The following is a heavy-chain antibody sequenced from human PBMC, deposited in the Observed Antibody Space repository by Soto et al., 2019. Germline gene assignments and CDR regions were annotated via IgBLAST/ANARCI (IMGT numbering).Heavy chain of an antibody. CDR1: GGTFNNYA. D-gene: IGHD2-2*01. CDR2: IIPIFGTA. Sequence: QVQLVQSGAEVKKPGSSVKVSCKASGGTFNNYAISWVRQAPGQGLEWMGRIIPIFGTANYAQKFQGRVTITADDSTSKAKREGSSLPSEDTAMYYWGGGGWGNPAVLFDSWGQGTLVTVTS. CDR3: GGGGWGNPAVLFDS. V-gene: IGHV1-69*18. J-gene: IGHJ4*02.